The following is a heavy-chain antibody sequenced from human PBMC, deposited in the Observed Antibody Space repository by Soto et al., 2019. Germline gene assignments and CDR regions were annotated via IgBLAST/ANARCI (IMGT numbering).Heavy chain of an antibody. Sequence: PSETLSLTCTVSGGSISSYYWSWIRQPPGKGLEWIGYIYYSGSTNYNPSLKSRVTISLDTSKNQFSLKLNSVTAADTAVYYCARDLGYSSSSYFWFDPWGQGTLVTVSS. D-gene: IGHD6-6*01. CDR1: GGSISSYY. CDR3: ARDLGYSSSSYFWFDP. CDR2: IYYSGST. V-gene: IGHV4-59*01. J-gene: IGHJ5*02.